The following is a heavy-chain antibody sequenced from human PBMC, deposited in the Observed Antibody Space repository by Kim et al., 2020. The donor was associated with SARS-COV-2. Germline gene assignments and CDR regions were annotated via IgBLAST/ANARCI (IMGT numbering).Heavy chain of an antibody. CDR2: MNPNSGNT. V-gene: IGHV1-8*01. J-gene: IGHJ6*02. D-gene: IGHD3-10*01. Sequence: ASVKVSCKASGYTFTSYDINWVRQATGQGLEWMGWMNPNSGNTGYAQKFQGRVTMTRNTSISTAYMELSSLRSEDTAVYYCARGPVLLWFGELFYYYYGMDVWGQGTTVTVSS. CDR1: GYTFTSYD. CDR3: ARGPVLLWFGELFYYYYGMDV.